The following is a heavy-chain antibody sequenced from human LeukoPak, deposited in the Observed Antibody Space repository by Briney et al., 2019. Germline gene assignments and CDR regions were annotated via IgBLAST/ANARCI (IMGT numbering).Heavy chain of an antibody. D-gene: IGHD6-13*01. CDR3: ARDSTYSSSWTTSIDYYYDVDV. J-gene: IGHJ6*02. CDR2: MYKVGSPE. Sequence: GGSLKLSFAASGFTSSNYRMGWVRQAPGRGLGWVAKMYKVGSPEYYLDSVKGRFTISRDNAKNSLYLQMHTLRAEDTAVYYCARDSTYSSSWTTSIDYYYDVDVWGQGTTVTVSS. CDR1: GFTSSNYR. V-gene: IGHV3-7*01.